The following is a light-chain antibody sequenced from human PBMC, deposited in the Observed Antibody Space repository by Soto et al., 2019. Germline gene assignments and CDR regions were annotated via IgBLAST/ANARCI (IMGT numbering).Light chain of an antibody. CDR3: KQRQTWPWT. V-gene: IGKV3-11*01. CDR1: HSINNY. J-gene: IGKJ1*01. CDR2: DTS. Sequence: EIVLTQSPATLSLSPGERATLSCRASHSINNYLAWYQQKPGQAPRLLIYDTSNRATGIPARFSGSGSGTDLTLHISSLEPEDFAVYYCKQRQTWPWTFGQGTKVEIK.